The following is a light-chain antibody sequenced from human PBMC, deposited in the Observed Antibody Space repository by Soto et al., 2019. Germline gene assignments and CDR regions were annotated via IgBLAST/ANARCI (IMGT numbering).Light chain of an antibody. J-gene: IGKJ1*01. CDR2: DAS. Sequence: DIQMTQSPSTLSAFVGDRVTITCRASQSVNSWLAWYQQRPGKAPKLLIYDASTLESGVPSRFSSSGSGTEFTLTISSLQPDDVATYYCQHYNSYSEALGQGTKVDIK. CDR1: QSVNSW. CDR3: QHYNSYSEA. V-gene: IGKV1-5*01.